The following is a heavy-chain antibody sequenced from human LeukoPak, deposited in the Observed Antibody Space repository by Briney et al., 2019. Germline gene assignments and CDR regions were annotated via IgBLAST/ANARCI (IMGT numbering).Heavy chain of an antibody. CDR2: INSDGSST. Sequence: GGSLRLSCAASGFTFSRYWMHWVRQAPGKGLVWVSRINSDGSSTNYADSVKGRFTISRDNAKNSLYLQMNSLRTEDTAVYYCASLILSTVATVTTGDFDLWGRGTLVTVSS. CDR3: ASLILSTVATVTTGDFDL. J-gene: IGHJ2*01. CDR1: GFTFSRYW. D-gene: IGHD4-17*01. V-gene: IGHV3-74*01.